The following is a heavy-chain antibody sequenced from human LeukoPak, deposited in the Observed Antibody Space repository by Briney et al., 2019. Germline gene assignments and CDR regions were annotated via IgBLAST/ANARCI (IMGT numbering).Heavy chain of an antibody. D-gene: IGHD3-22*01. J-gene: IGHJ4*02. CDR1: GFTFSSYA. V-gene: IGHV3-23*01. CDR3: AKARTYYYDSSGFDY. Sequence: GGSLRLSCAASGFTFSSYAMSWVRQAPGKGLEGVSAISGSGGSTYYADSVKGRFTISRDNSKNTLYLQMNSLRAEDTAVYYCAKARTYYYDSSGFDYWGQGTLVTVSS. CDR2: ISGSGGST.